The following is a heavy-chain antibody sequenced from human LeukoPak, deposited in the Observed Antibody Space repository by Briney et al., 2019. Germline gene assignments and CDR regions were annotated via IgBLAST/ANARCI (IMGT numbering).Heavy chain of an antibody. J-gene: IGHJ3*02. CDR3: ARTLRLRTPRAFDI. CDR1: GFTFSNYW. D-gene: IGHD6-25*01. CDR2: IHEDGSQI. V-gene: IGHV3-7*05. Sequence: GGSLRLSCVVSGFTFSNYWMNWVRQAPGKGLEWVANIHEDGSQIYYVDSVKGRFSNSRDNAKNSLYLQMNRLRVEDTAIYYCARTLRLRTPRAFDIWGQGTMVTVSS.